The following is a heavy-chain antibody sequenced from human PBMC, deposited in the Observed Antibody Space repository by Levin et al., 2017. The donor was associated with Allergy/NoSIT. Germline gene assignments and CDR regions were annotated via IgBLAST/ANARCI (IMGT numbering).Heavy chain of an antibody. CDR1: GGSFSGYY. J-gene: IGHJ5*02. Sequence: SETLSLTCAVYGGSFSGYYWSWIRQPPGKGLEWIGEINHSGSTNYNPSLKSRVTISVDTSKNQFSLKLSSVTAADTAVYYCARGGRIAAAGTPGLWWFDPWGQGTLVTVSS. V-gene: IGHV4-34*01. CDR2: INHSGST. CDR3: ARGGRIAAAGTPGLWWFDP. D-gene: IGHD6-13*01.